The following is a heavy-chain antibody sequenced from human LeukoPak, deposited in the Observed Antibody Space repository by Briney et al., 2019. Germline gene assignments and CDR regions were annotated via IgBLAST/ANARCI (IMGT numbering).Heavy chain of an antibody. CDR2: IIPVFGTA. D-gene: IGHD6-13*01. CDR3: AREGIAAAGTGGNYFDY. CDR1: GGTFSSYA. J-gene: IGHJ4*02. Sequence: SVKVSCKASGGTFSSYAISWVRQAPGQGLEWMGGIIPVFGTANYAQKFQGRVTITADESTSTAYMELSSLRSEDTAVYYCAREGIAAAGTGGNYFDYWGQGTLVTVSS. V-gene: IGHV1-69*13.